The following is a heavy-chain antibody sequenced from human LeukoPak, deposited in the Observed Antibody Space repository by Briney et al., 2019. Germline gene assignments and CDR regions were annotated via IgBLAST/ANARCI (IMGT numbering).Heavy chain of an antibody. CDR2: IIPIFGTA. V-gene: IGHV1-69*01. CDR1: GGTFSSYA. J-gene: IGHJ4*02. Sequence: SVKVSCKASGGTFSSYAISWVRQAPGQGLEWMGGIIPIFGTANYAQKFQGRVTITADESTSTAYMELSSLRSEDTAVYYCARDPDYYDSSGNNWGQGTLVTVSS. D-gene: IGHD3-22*01. CDR3: ARDPDYYDSSGNN.